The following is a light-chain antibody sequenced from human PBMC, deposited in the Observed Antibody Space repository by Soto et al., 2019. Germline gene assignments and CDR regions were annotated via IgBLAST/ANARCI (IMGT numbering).Light chain of an antibody. CDR2: GAY. V-gene: IGKV3-20*01. CDR1: QSVTSYY. Sequence: EIVLTQSPGTLSLSPGERATLSCRASQSVTSYYLAWYQHKPGQAPSLLIYGAYSRANGIPDRFSGSGSRTYVTLTISRLEPEDFALYDCHQYYRHGTSAWTFGQGTKVEIK. J-gene: IGKJ1*01. CDR3: HQYYRHGTSAWT.